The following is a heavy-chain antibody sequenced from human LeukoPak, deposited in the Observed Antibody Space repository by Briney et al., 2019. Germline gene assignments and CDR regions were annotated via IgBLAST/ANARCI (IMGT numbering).Heavy chain of an antibody. D-gene: IGHD3-9*01. CDR3: ATRGRYCDWLPLVYYYYMDV. Sequence: ASVKVSCKASGYTFTSYYMHWVRQAPGQGLEWMGIINPSSGSTSYAQKFQGRVTITADGSTSTAYMELSSLRSEDTAVYYCATRGRYCDWLPLVYYYYMDVWGKGTTVTISS. CDR2: INPSSGST. J-gene: IGHJ6*03. CDR1: GYTFTSYY. V-gene: IGHV1-46*01.